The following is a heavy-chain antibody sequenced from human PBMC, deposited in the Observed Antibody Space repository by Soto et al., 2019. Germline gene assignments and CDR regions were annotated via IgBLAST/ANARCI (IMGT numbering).Heavy chain of an antibody. Sequence: QLQLQESGSGLVKPSQTLSLTCAVSGGSISSGGYSWSWIRQPPGKGLEWIGYIYHSGSTYYNPSPXGXXTISVDRSKNKFSLKLSSVTAADTAVYYWARVPSPWGQGTLVTVSS. CDR3: ARVPSP. V-gene: IGHV4-30-2*01. CDR2: IYHSGST. J-gene: IGHJ5*02. CDR1: GGSISSGGYS.